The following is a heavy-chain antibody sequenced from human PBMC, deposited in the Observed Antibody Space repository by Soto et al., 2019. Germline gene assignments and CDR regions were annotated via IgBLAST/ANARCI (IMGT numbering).Heavy chain of an antibody. J-gene: IGHJ5*02. CDR3: TKGAGPPWFDP. CDR2: VHAREKA. V-gene: IGHV4-4*07. CDR1: GDSMTTHY. Sequence: PSETLSLTCTVSGDSMTTHYWSWVRQPAGKGLEWIGRVHAREKADYSPSLKSRVTISMDTSKNRFSLKLNPVTAADTAVYYCTKGAGPPWFDPWGQGTLVTVST.